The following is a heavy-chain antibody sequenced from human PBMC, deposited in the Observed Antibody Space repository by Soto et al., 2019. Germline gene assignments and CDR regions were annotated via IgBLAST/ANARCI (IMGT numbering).Heavy chain of an antibody. J-gene: IGHJ6*02. Sequence: PWETLSLTCTVSGGSISSGYYYWSWIRQPPGKGLEWIGYIYYSGSTYYNPSLKSRVTISVDTSKNQFSLKLSYVTAADTAVDYCARGIYQLSHYYYYYGMDFWGQRTTVAVSS. V-gene: IGHV4-30-4*02. D-gene: IGHD2-2*01. CDR3: ARGIYQLSHYYYYYGMDF. CDR2: IYYSGST. CDR1: GGSISSGYYY.